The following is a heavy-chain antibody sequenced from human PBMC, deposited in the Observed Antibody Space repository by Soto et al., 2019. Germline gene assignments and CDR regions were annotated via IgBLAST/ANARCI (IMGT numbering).Heavy chain of an antibody. CDR3: ARGDEIQLWLEDYYYGMDA. CDR2: ISSSSSYI. D-gene: IGHD5-18*01. CDR1: GFTFSSYS. V-gene: IGHV3-21*01. J-gene: IGHJ6*02. Sequence: GGSLRLSCAASGFTFSSYSMNWVRQAPGKGLEWVSSISSSSSYIYYADSVKGRFTISRDNAKNSLYLQMNSLRAEDTAVYYCARGDEIQLWLEDYYYGMDAWGQGTTVTVSS.